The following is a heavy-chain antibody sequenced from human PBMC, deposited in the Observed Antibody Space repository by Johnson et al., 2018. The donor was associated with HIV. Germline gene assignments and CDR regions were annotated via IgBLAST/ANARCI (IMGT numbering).Heavy chain of an antibody. CDR2: FYSDGST. CDR3: ARGSYDGDAFDV. J-gene: IGHJ3*01. CDR1: GFTVSSNY. Sequence: VQLVESGGGLVQPGGSLRLSCAASGFTVSSNYMSWVRQAPGKGLEWVSLFYSDGSTYYADSVKGRFTISRDNSKDSLYLDMKSLRAGDTALYFCARGSYDGDAFDVWGRGTVVAVSS. V-gene: IGHV3-66*01. D-gene: IGHD3-10*01.